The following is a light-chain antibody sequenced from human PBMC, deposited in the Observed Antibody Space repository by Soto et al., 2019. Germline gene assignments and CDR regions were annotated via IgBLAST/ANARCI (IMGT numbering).Light chain of an antibody. CDR1: QSVSSSY. V-gene: IGKV3-20*01. CDR2: DAS. J-gene: IGKJ5*01. Sequence: DIVLTQSPGTLSLSPGERATLSCRASQSVSSSYLAWFQQKPGQAHSLIIYDASSRATGMPDRCSGSGSGTDFTLTISRREPADFAVYYCQQYDNSPRLTFGQGTRLDIK. CDR3: QQYDNSPRLT.